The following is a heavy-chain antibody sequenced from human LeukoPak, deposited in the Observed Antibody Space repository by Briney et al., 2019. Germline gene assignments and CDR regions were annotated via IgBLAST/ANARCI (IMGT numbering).Heavy chain of an antibody. Sequence: GGSLRLSCAASGFTFSSYNMNWVRQAPGEGLEWVSSISTSSSYIYYADSLKGRFTISRDNAKKSLFLQMNSLRADDTTVYYCAREKIAAGLDPWGQGTLVTVSS. CDR1: GFTFSSYN. V-gene: IGHV3-21*01. D-gene: IGHD6-19*01. CDR3: AREKIAAGLDP. CDR2: ISTSSSYI. J-gene: IGHJ5*02.